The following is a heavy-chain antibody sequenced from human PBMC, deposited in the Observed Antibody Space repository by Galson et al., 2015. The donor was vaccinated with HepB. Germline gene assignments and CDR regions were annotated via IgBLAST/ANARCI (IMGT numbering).Heavy chain of an antibody. Sequence: SLRLSCAASGFTFSSYAMHWVRQAPGKGLEWVAVISYDGSNKYYADSVKGRFTISRDNSKNTLYLQMNSLRAEDTAVYYCARDDYYDSSGPFDYWGQGTLVTVSS. CDR2: ISYDGSNK. V-gene: IGHV3-30-3*01. CDR3: ARDDYYDSSGPFDY. D-gene: IGHD3-22*01. J-gene: IGHJ4*02. CDR1: GFTFSSYA.